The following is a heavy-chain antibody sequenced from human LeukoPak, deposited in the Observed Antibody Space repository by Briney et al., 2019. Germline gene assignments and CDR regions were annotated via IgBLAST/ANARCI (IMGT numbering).Heavy chain of an antibody. V-gene: IGHV3-48*03. Sequence: PGGSLRLSCAASGFTFSSYEMNWVRQAPGKGLEWVSYISSSGSTIYYADSVKGRFTISRDNAKNSLYLQMNSLRADDTAVYYCAKNTDSGSYYRFDYWGQGTLVTVSS. CDR2: ISSSGSTI. CDR1: GFTFSSYE. CDR3: AKNTDSGSYYRFDY. D-gene: IGHD3-10*01. J-gene: IGHJ4*02.